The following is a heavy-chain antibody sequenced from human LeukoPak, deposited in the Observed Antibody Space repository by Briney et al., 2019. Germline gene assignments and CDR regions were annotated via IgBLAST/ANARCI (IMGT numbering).Heavy chain of an antibody. V-gene: IGHV1-69*13. Sequence: ASVKVSCKASGGTFSSYAISWVRQAPGQGLEWMGGIIPIFGTANYGQKFQGRVTITADESTSTAYMELSSLRSEDTAVYYCARAPGIAAAGRRYYYYGMDVWGQGATVTVSS. CDR3: ARAPGIAAAGRRYYYYGMDV. CDR1: GGTFSSYA. J-gene: IGHJ6*02. CDR2: IIPIFGTA. D-gene: IGHD6-13*01.